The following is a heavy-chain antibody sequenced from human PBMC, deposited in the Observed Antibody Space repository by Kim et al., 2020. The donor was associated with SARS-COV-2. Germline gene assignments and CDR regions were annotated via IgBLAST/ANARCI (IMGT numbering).Heavy chain of an antibody. D-gene: IGHD3-3*01. J-gene: IGHJ4*02. CDR2: ISYDGGVK. V-gene: IGHV3-30*18. CDR1: GFTFSNYG. Sequence: GGSLRLSCAASGFTFSNYGMHWVRQAPGKGLEWVATISYDGGVKNYADSVKGRFTISRDDSKNTLYLEMNSLRVEDTAVYYCAKGLTIFLDFWGQGSLVTVST. CDR3: AKGLTIFLDF.